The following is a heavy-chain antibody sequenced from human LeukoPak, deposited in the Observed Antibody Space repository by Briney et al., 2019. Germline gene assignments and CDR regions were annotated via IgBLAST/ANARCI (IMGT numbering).Heavy chain of an antibody. CDR3: ARGGSYDAHAFDI. CDR1: GGSISSYY. V-gene: IGHV4-59*01. D-gene: IGHD2-15*01. CDR2: VYSSGST. J-gene: IGHJ3*02. Sequence: PSETLSLTCTVSGGSISSYYWSWIRQPPGKGLEWIGYVYSSGSTNYNPSVKSRVTISVDTSKNQFSLKLSSVTAADTAVYYCARGGSYDAHAFDIWGQGTMVTVSS.